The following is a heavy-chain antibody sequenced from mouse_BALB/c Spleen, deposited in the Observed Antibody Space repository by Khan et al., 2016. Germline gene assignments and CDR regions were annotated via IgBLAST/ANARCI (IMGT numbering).Heavy chain of an antibody. J-gene: IGHJ1*01. CDR3: ARNKPGLGWYFDV. D-gene: IGHD4-1*01. CDR2: IWSGGST. CDR1: GFSLTSYG. Sequence: QVQLKESGPGLVQPSQSLSITCTVSGFSLTSYGVHWVRQSPGKGLEWLGVIWSGGSTDYNAAFISRLSISKDNSKSQVFFKMNSLQANDTAIYYCARNKPGLGWYFDVWGAGTTVTVSS. V-gene: IGHV2-2*02.